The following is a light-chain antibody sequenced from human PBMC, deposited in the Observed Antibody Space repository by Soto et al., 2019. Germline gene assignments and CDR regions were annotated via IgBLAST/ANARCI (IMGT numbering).Light chain of an antibody. CDR1: QSISTN. V-gene: IGKV3-20*01. J-gene: IGKJ5*01. CDR2: DAS. Sequence: EIVMTQSPGTLSVSPGERSTLSCMASQSISTNLAWYQQRPGQAPRLLIYDASNRATGIPARFSGSGSGTDFTLSISRLEPEDFAVYYCQQYVTTPITFGQGTRLEIK. CDR3: QQYVTTPIT.